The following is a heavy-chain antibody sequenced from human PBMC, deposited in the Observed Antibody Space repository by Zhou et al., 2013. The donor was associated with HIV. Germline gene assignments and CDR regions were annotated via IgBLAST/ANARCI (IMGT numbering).Heavy chain of an antibody. CDR1: GYIFSGYY. CDR2: INPSTGGT. D-gene: IGHD2-2*01. V-gene: IGHV1-2*02. J-gene: IGHJ4*02. CDR3: ARSFSTASSQTLRF. Sequence: QVQLVQSGAEVKKPGASVNVSCTTSGYIFSGYYIHWVRQAPGQGLEWMGWINPSTGGTKFPQEFQDRVTMTRDTSSSTAYMEMSRLTSDDTAVYYCARSFSTASSQTLRFWGQGTLVTVRS.